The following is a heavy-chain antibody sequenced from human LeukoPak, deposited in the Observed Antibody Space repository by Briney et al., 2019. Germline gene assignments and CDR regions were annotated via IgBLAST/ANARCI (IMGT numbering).Heavy chain of an antibody. J-gene: IGHJ5*02. CDR2: INPNNGET. D-gene: IGHD3-10*01. Sequence: GASVKVSCKASGYTFTDYFMHWVRQAPGQGLEWMGWINPNNGETNYAQKFQGRVTMTSYTSISTAYMELSRLTSDDTAVYYCARNRITMVRGVNYWFDPWGQGTLVTVSS. CDR1: GYTFTDYF. V-gene: IGHV1-2*02. CDR3: ARNRITMVRGVNYWFDP.